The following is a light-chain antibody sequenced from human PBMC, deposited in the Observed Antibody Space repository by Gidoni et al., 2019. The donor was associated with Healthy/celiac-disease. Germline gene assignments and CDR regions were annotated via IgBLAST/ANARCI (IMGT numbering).Light chain of an antibody. V-gene: IGKV3-11*01. CDR2: DAS. CDR3: QQRSNWPGLT. Sequence: ATLSCRASQSVSSYLAWYQQKTGQAPRLLIYDASNRATGIPARFSGSGSGTYFTLTISSLEPEDFAVYYCQQRSNWPGLTFGGXTKVEIK. J-gene: IGKJ4*01. CDR1: QSVSSY.